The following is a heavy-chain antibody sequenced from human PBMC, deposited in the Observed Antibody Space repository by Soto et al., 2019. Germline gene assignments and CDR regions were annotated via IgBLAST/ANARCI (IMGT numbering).Heavy chain of an antibody. CDR2: IYYSGST. CDR3: ARLNYYDSSAYYSYYFDY. D-gene: IGHD3-22*01. Sequence: PSETLSLTCTVSGGSIRSGYYYWSWIRQPPGKGLESIGYIYYSGSTYYNPSLKSRVTISVDTSKNQFSLKLTSVTAADTAVYYCARLNYYDSSAYYSYYFDYWGQGTLVTV. V-gene: IGHV4-30-4*01. J-gene: IGHJ4*02. CDR1: GGSIRSGYYY.